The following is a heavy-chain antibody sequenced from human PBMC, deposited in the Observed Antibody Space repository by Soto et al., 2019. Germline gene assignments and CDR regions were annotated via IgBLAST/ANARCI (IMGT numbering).Heavy chain of an antibody. D-gene: IGHD4-4*01. CDR3: ARELQGLFYFDY. V-gene: IGHV1-3*01. CDR1: EYTFTSYV. CDR2: INAGNGHK. J-gene: IGHJ4*02. Sequence: GASVKVSCKASEYTFTSYVMHWVRQAPGQSLEWIGWINAGNGHKKYSQKFQDRVTITRDTSANTAYMELSRLRSEDTAVYYCARELQGLFYFDYWGQGALVTVSS.